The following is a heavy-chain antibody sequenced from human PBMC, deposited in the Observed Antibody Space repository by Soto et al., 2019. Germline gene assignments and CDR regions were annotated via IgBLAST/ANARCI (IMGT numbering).Heavy chain of an antibody. CDR2: IYPGDAGT. J-gene: IGHJ4*02. CDR1: GYSFTSYW. D-gene: IGHD6-6*01. Sequence: PGESLKISCKGSGYSFTSYWIGWVRQMLGKGLEWMGLIYPGDAGTRYSPSFQGQVTISADKSISTAYLQWSSLKASPTAMYYCARPLTSSSHPGYWGQGTLVTVSS. CDR3: ARPLTSSSHPGY. V-gene: IGHV5-51*01.